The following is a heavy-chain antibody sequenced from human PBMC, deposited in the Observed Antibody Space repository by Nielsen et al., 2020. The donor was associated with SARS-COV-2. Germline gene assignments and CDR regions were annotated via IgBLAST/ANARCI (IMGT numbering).Heavy chain of an antibody. D-gene: IGHD3-3*01. J-gene: IGHJ4*02. V-gene: IGHV3-74*01. Sequence: GSLKISCAASGFTFSSYWMHWVRQAPGKGLVWVSRINSDGSSTSYADSVKGRFTISRDNAKNTLYLQMNSLRAEDTAVYYCARGKNYDFWSGYPYWGQGTLVTVSS. CDR1: GFTFSSYW. CDR2: INSDGSST. CDR3: ARGKNYDFWSGYPY.